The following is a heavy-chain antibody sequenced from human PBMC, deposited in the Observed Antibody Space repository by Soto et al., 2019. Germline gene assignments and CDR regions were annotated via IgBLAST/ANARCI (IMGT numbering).Heavy chain of an antibody. CDR3: ARDRRAVAASDAFDI. V-gene: IGHV1-69*01. D-gene: IGHD6-19*01. CDR2: IIPIFGTA. J-gene: IGHJ3*02. CDR1: GGTFSSYA. Sequence: QVQLVQSGAEVKKPGSSGKVSCKASGGTFSSYAISWVRQAPGQGLEWMGGIIPIFGTANYAQKCQGRCTITADESTSTAYMELSSLRSEDTAVYYCARDRRAVAASDAFDIWGQGTMVTVS.